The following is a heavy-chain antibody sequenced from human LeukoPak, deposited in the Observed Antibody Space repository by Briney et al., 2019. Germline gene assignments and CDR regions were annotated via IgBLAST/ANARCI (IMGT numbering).Heavy chain of an antibody. V-gene: IGHV3-23*01. CDR3: AKGEYRSTTSCYTLYY. CDR2: ISGSGGST. D-gene: IGHD2-2*02. J-gene: IGHJ4*02. CDR1: GFTFSSYA. Sequence: GGSLRLSCAASGFTFSSYAMSWVRQAPGKGLEWVSAISGSGGSTYYADSVKGRFTISRDNSKNTLYLQMNSLRAEDTAVYYCAKGEYRSTTSCYTLYYWGQGTLVTVSS.